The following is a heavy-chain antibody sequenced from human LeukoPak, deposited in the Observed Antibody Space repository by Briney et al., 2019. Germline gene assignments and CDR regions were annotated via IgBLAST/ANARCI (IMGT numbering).Heavy chain of an antibody. CDR2: ISWNSGSI. D-gene: IGHD6-6*01. V-gene: IGHV3-9*03. J-gene: IGHJ4*02. CDR3: AKAKYSSSSSGYFDY. Sequence: PGGSLRLSCAASGFTFDDYAMHWVRQAPGKGLEWVSGISWNSGSIGYADSVKGRFTISRDNAKNSLYLQMNSLRAEDMALYYCAKAKYSSSSSGYFDYWGQGTLVTVSS. CDR1: GFTFDDYA.